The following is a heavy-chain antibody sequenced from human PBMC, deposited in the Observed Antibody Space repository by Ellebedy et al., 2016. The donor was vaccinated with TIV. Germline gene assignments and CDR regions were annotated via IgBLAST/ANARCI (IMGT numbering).Heavy chain of an antibody. Sequence: GGSLRLXXAASGFTFSSYAMSWVRQAPGKGLEWVSAISGSGGSTYYADSVKGRFTISRDNSKNTLYLQMNSLRAEDTAVYYCATLRGYDILTGYLPRYFELWGRGTLVTVSS. D-gene: IGHD3-9*01. CDR2: ISGSGGST. V-gene: IGHV3-23*01. J-gene: IGHJ2*01. CDR1: GFTFSSYA. CDR3: ATLRGYDILTGYLPRYFEL.